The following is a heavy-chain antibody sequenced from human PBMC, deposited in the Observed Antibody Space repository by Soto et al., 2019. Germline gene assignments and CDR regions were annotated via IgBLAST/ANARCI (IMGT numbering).Heavy chain of an antibody. V-gene: IGHV1-18*04. CDR1: GYTFTSYG. D-gene: IGHD2-2*01. CDR2: ISAYNGNT. CDR3: ARHVPAASDFNY. Sequence: ASVKVSCKASGYTFTSYGISWVRQAPGQGLEWMGWISAYNGNTNYAQKLQGRVTMTTDTSTSTAYMELRSLRADDTAVYYCARHVPAASDFNYWRQGTLVTVAS. J-gene: IGHJ4*02.